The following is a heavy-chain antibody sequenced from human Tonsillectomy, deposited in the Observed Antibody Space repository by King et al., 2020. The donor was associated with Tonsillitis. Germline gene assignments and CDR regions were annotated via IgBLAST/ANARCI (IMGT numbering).Heavy chain of an antibody. CDR2: INQSGGT. J-gene: IGHJ4*02. V-gene: IGHV4-34*01. Sequence: VQLQQWGAGLLKPSETLSLPCAVYGGSFSGYYWSWIRQPPGKGLEWIGEINQSGGTNYNPSLKSRVTISVDTSNNQFSLKLSSVTAADTALYYCARGVAAVATNFDYWGQGTLVTVSS. D-gene: IGHD6-19*01. CDR3: ARGVAAVATNFDY. CDR1: GGSFSGYY.